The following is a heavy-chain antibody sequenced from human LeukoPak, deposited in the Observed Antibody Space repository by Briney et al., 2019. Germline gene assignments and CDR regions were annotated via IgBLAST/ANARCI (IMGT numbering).Heavy chain of an antibody. CDR1: GGSISSSSYY. CDR2: IYHSGST. V-gene: IGHV4-39*07. Sequence: SETLSLTCTVSGGSISSSSYYWGWIRQPPGKGLEWIGSIYHSGSTYYNPSLKSRVTISVDTSKNQFSLKLSSVTAADTAVYYCATSSWIQLWLRFDYWGQGTLVTVSS. D-gene: IGHD5-18*01. CDR3: ATSSWIQLWLRFDY. J-gene: IGHJ4*02.